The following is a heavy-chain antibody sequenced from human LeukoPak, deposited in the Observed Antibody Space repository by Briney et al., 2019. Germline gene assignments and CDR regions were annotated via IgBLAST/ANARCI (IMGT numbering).Heavy chain of an antibody. V-gene: IGHV1-2*02. Sequence: ASVKVSCKASGYTFTGYYMHWVRQAPGQGLEWMGWINPNSGGTNYAQKFQGRVTMTRDTSISTAYMELSRLRSDDTAVYCCARARANLWSGYYMSDAFGIWGQGTMVTVSS. CDR2: INPNSGGT. CDR3: ARARANLWSGYYMSDAFGI. J-gene: IGHJ3*02. D-gene: IGHD3-3*01. CDR1: GYTFTGYY.